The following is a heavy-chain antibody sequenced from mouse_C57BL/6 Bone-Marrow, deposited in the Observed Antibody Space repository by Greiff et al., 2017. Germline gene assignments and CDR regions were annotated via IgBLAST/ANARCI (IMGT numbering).Heavy chain of an antibody. V-gene: IGHV5-4*01. J-gene: IGHJ4*01. CDR3: ARAPDGYYDAMDY. CDR1: GFTFSSYA. CDR2: ISDGGSYT. D-gene: IGHD2-3*01. Sequence: EVQRVESGGGLVKPGGSLKLSCAASGFTFSSYAMSWVRQTPEKRLEWVATISDGGSYTYYPDNVKGRLTISRDNAKNNLYLQMSHLKSEDTAMYYCARAPDGYYDAMDYWGQGTSVTVSS.